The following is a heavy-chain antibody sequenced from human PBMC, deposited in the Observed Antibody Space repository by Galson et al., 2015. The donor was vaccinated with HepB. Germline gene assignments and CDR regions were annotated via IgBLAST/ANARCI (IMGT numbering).Heavy chain of an antibody. V-gene: IGHV1-69*02. D-gene: IGHD3-22*01. CDR2: IIPILGIA. Sequence: SVKVSCKASGGTFSSYTISWVRQAPGQGLEWMGRIIPILGIANYAQKFQGRVTITADKSTSTAYMELSSLRSEDTAVYYCATDWRSSGGDWFDPWGQGTLVTVSS. CDR1: GGTFSSYT. J-gene: IGHJ5*02. CDR3: ATDWRSSGGDWFDP.